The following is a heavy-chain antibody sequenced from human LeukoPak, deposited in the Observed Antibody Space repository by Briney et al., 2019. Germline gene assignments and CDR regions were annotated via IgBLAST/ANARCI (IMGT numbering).Heavy chain of an antibody. CDR3: AYTSIVGATGGPYYFDY. CDR2: IYHSGST. V-gene: IGHV4-38-2*01. CDR1: GYSISSGYY. J-gene: IGHJ4*02. Sequence: PSETLSLTCAVSGYSISSGYYWGWIRQPPGKGLEWIGSIYHSGSTYYNPSLKSRVTISVDTSKNQFSLKLSSVTAADTAVYYCAYTSIVGATGGPYYFDYWGQGTLVTDSS. D-gene: IGHD1-26*01.